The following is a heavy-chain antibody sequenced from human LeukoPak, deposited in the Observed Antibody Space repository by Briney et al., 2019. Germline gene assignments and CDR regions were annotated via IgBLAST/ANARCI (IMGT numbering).Heavy chain of an antibody. Sequence: GGSLRLSCAASGFTFSSYSMNWVRQAPGKGLEWVSSISSSSSYIYYADSVKGRFTISRDNAKNSLYLQMNSLRAEDTAVYYCARHLGAAAGFSNWGQGTLVTVS. J-gene: IGHJ4*02. CDR3: ARHLGAAAGFSN. CDR1: GFTFSSYS. D-gene: IGHD6-13*01. V-gene: IGHV3-21*01. CDR2: ISSSSSYI.